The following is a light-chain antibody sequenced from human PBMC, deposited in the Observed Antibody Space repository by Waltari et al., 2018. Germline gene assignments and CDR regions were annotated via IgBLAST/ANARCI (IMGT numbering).Light chain of an antibody. V-gene: IGKV3-20*01. CDR1: QNIGTY. J-gene: IGKJ1*01. Sequence: TQHPGTPSLSPGERATLSCRASQNIGTYLVWYQQNPRQPPRLLRYAASRRATGVPDRFSGSGSGTDFSLTISRLEPEDFAVYYCQNHERLPATFGQGTRVEIK. CDR3: QNHERLPAT. CDR2: AAS.